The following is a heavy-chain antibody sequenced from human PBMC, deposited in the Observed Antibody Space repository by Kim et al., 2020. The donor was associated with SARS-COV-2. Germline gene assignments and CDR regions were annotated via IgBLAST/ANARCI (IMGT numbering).Heavy chain of an antibody. J-gene: IGHJ2*01. Sequence: GGSLRLSCGASGFTFSRYDMVWVRQAPGKGLEWLTAIDGSGGSTYADSVKGRFTVSRDNSKNTLYLQMNSLRAEDTALYYCAKEGYPHWYFDLWGRGTLV. CDR1: GFTFSRYD. CDR3: AKEGYPHWYFDL. D-gene: IGHD2-15*01. CDR2: IDGSGGST. V-gene: IGHV3-23*01.